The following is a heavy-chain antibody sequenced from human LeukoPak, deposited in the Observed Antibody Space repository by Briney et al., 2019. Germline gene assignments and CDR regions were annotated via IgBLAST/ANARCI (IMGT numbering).Heavy chain of an antibody. Sequence: PGGSLRLSCAASGFTFSSYSMNWVRQAPGKGLEWVSSISSSSSYIYYADSVKGRFTISRDNAKNSLYLQMNSLRAEDTAVYYCAREWGVVVVAATPGAFDIWGQGTMVTVSS. CDR1: GFTFSSYS. D-gene: IGHD2-15*01. CDR3: AREWGVVVVAATPGAFDI. CDR2: ISSSSSYI. V-gene: IGHV3-21*01. J-gene: IGHJ3*02.